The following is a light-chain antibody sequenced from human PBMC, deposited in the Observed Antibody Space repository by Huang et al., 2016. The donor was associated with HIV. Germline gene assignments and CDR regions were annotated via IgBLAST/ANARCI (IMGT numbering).Light chain of an antibody. CDR1: QGVSGS. Sequence: EIVLTQSPATLSVSPGERATLSCRASQGVSGSLAWYQQKPGQAPRLLIYGASTRATGVPARFSGSGSGKEFTLTISSLQSEDFAVYYCQQYNNFYTFGPGTRVDIK. V-gene: IGKV3-15*01. CDR3: QQYNNFYT. CDR2: GAS. J-gene: IGKJ3*01.